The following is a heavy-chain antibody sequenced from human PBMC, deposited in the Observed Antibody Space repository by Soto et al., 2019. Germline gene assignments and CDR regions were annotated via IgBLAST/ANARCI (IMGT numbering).Heavy chain of an antibody. CDR1: GFTFSSSA. J-gene: IGHJ4*02. V-gene: IGHV1-58*01. Sequence: GASVKVSCKASGFTFSSSAVKWVRQARGQRLEWIGWIVVGSGNTNYAQKFQERVTITGDMSTSTAYMELSSLRSEDTAVYYCAADRHCSSTRCDPYNFDYWGQGTLVTVSS. CDR2: IVVGSGNT. D-gene: IGHD2-2*01. CDR3: AADRHCSSTRCDPYNFDY.